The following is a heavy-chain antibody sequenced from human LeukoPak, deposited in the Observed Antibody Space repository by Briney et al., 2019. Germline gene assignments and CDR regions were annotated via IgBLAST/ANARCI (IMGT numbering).Heavy chain of an antibody. CDR3: AKVRWGSDNALAS. CDR2: ISGSGGST. Sequence: GGSLRLSCAASGFTFSSYAMSWVRQAPGKGLEWVSAISGSGGSTYYADSVKGRFTIARDNSKNTLYLPMNSLRAEDTAVYYCAKVRWGSDNALASWGQGTLVTGSS. CDR1: GFTFSSYA. J-gene: IGHJ1*01. V-gene: IGHV3-23*01. D-gene: IGHD3-16*01.